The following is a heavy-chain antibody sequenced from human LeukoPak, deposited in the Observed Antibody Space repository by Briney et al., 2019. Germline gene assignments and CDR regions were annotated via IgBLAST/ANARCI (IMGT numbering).Heavy chain of an antibody. D-gene: IGHD3-3*01. CDR2: INAGNGNT. Sequence: ASVKVSCKASGYTFTSYAMHWVRQAPGQRLEWMGWINAGNGNTKYSQKFQGRVTITRDTSASTAYMELSSLRSEDTAVYYCARDSSRISIFGVVLYYYGMDVWGQGTTVTVS. CDR3: ARDSSRISIFGVVLYYYGMDV. CDR1: GYTFTSYA. J-gene: IGHJ6*02. V-gene: IGHV1-3*01.